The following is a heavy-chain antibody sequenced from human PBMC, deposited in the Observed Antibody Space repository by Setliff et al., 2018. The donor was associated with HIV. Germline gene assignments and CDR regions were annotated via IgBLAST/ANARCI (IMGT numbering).Heavy chain of an antibody. V-gene: IGHV4-38-2*02. CDR2: IYHSGTT. D-gene: IGHD5-12*01. J-gene: IGHJ4*02. Sequence: SGTLSLTCTVSGYSISSGYHWGWIRQAPGRGLEWIGNIYHSGTTSYNPSLKSRVTISIDTSNSQFSLNLRSVTAADTAVYYCASMYSGYDQDYFDYWGQGTLVTVSS. CDR3: ASMYSGYDQDYFDY. CDR1: GYSISSGYH.